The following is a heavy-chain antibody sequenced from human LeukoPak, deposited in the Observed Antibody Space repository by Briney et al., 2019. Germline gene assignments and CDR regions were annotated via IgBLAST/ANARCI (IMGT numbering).Heavy chain of an antibody. CDR2: ISSSGSTI. V-gene: IGHV3-48*03. CDR1: GFTFSSYE. D-gene: IGHD3-3*01. J-gene: IGHJ4*02. Sequence: GGSLRLSCAASGFTFSSYEMNWVRQAPGKGLEWVSYISSSGSTIYYADSVKGRFTISRDNAKNSLYLQMNSLRAEDRAVYYCAKGGLYDFWIRDFFDYWGQGTRVTVSS. CDR3: AKGGLYDFWIRDFFDY.